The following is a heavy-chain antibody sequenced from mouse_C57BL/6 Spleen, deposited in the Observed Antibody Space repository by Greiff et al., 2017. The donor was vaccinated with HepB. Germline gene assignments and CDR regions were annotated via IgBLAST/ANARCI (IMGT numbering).Heavy chain of an antibody. CDR1: GFTFSSYG. CDR2: ISSGGSYT. CDR3: ARPDGYPSWFAY. D-gene: IGHD2-3*01. Sequence: DVMLVESGGDLVKPGGSLKLSCAASGFTFSSYGMSWVRQTPDKRLEWVATISSGGSYTYYPDSVKGRFTISRDNAKNTLYLQMSSLKSEDTAMYYCARPDGYPSWFAYWGQGTLVTVSA. J-gene: IGHJ3*01. V-gene: IGHV5-6*02.